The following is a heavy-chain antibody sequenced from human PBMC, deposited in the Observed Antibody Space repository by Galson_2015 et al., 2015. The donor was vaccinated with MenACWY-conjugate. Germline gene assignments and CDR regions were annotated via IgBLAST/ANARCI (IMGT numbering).Heavy chain of an antibody. D-gene: IGHD3-22*01. J-gene: IGHJ4*02. CDR2: ISRSSDSI. V-gene: IGHV3-48*04. CDR3: LSSGAQPGHY. Sequence: SLRLSCAASGFTFSAYNMNWVRQAPGKGLEWISFISRSSDSIHYAGSFKGRFTIARDNTKNSLSLLMNGLRVKDTAVYYCLSSGAQPGHYWGQGTLVTVSS. CDR1: GFTFSAYN.